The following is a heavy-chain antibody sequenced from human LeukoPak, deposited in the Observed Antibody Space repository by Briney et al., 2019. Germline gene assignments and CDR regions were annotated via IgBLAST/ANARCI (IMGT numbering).Heavy chain of an antibody. V-gene: IGHV3-53*01. CDR2: LYSGDGA. Sequence: PEGSLRLSCAASGFTVSSNYMSWVRQAPGKGLEWVSVLYSGDGAYYADSVKGRFSISRDNSKNTLYLQMSSLRAEDTAVYYCAAGARRTSCLDYWGQGTLVTVSS. D-gene: IGHD2-2*01. CDR3: AAGARRTSCLDY. CDR1: GFTVSSNY. J-gene: IGHJ4*02.